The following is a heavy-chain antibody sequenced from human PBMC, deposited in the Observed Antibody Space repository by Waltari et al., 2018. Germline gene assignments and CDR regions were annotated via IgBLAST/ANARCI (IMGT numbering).Heavy chain of an antibody. V-gene: IGHV4-59*01. D-gene: IGHD3-3*01. CDR3: ARGVGVIVMPYFDS. Sequence: QVQLQESGPVLVKPSETLSLTCTVSRGSINSFYWRWIRQDPGKGLEWIGYVYFSGSTYYNPALKSRVTMSVDTSKNQLSLKLSSVTAADTAVYYCARGVGVIVMPYFDSWGQGTLVTVSS. J-gene: IGHJ4*02. CDR1: RGSINSFY. CDR2: VYFSGST.